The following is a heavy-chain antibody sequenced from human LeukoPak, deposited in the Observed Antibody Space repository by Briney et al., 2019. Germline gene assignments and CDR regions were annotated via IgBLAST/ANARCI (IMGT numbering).Heavy chain of an antibody. D-gene: IGHD5-18*01. V-gene: IGHV4-59*01. CDR3: ARAGSYGFWFEY. Sequence: KPSETLPLTCTVSGGSISSYYWSWIRQPPGKGLEWIGYIYYSGSTNYNPSLKSRVTISVDTSKNQFSLKLSSVTAADTAVYYCARAGSYGFWFEYWGQGTLVTVSS. CDR1: GGSISSYY. J-gene: IGHJ5*01. CDR2: IYYSGST.